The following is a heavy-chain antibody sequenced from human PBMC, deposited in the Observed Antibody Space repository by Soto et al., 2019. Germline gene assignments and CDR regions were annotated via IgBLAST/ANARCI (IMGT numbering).Heavy chain of an antibody. Sequence: GGSLRLSCADSGFTFSSYWMSWVRQAPGKGLEWVANIKQDGSEKYYVDSVKGRFTISRDNAKNSLYLQMNSLRADDTAVYYCARVLPGGGYPHDYFDYWGQGTLVTVSS. CDR3: ARVLPGGGYPHDYFDY. J-gene: IGHJ4*02. CDR2: IKQDGSEK. V-gene: IGHV3-7*01. CDR1: GFTFSSYW. D-gene: IGHD2-15*01.